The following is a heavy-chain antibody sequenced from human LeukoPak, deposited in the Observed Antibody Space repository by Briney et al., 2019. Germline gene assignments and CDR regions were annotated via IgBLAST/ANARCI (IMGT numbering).Heavy chain of an antibody. D-gene: IGHD3-10*01. CDR2: MNPNSGNT. Sequence: ASAKVSCKASGYTFTSYDINWVRQATGQGLEWMGWMNPNSGNTGYAQKFQGRVTMTRNTSISTAYMELSSLRSEDTAVYYCARRKVRGVGFDIWGQGTMVTVSS. J-gene: IGHJ3*02. V-gene: IGHV1-8*01. CDR1: GYTFTSYD. CDR3: ARRKVRGVGFDI.